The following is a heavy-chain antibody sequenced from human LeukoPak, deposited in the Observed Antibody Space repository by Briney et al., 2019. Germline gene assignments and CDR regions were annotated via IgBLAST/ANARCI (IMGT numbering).Heavy chain of an antibody. V-gene: IGHV1-18*04. J-gene: IGHJ4*02. CDR3: ARDPGYSGSYYYFDY. Sequence: ASVKVSCKASGYTFTSYYMHWVRQAPGQGLEWMGWISAYSGNTNYAQKLQGRVAMTTDTSTSTAYMELRSLRSDDTAVYYCARDPGYSGSYYYFDYWGQGTLVTVSS. CDR2: ISAYSGNT. CDR1: GYTFTSYY. D-gene: IGHD1-26*01.